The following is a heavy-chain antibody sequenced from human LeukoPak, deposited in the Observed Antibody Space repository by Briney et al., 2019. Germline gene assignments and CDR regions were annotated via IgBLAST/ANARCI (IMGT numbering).Heavy chain of an antibody. V-gene: IGHV3-23*01. CDR3: TRDKGGLSL. CDR1: GFTFSSYG. Sequence: GGSLRLSCAASGFTFSSYGMSWVRQAPGKGLEWVSGISGSGGTTYYADSVKGRFTISRDNAKNTLYLQMNSLRAEDTAVYYCTRDKGGLSLWGQGTVVTVSP. CDR2: ISGSGGTT. D-gene: IGHD1-26*01. J-gene: IGHJ3*01.